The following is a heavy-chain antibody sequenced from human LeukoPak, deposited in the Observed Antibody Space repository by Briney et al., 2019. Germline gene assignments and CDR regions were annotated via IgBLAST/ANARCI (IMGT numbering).Heavy chain of an antibody. D-gene: IGHD5-18*01. CDR1: GFTFSSYS. CDR3: ASQRGYSYARYFDY. CDR2: ISSSSSYI. V-gene: IGHV3-21*01. Sequence: PGGSLRLSCAASGFTFSSYSMTWVRQAPGKGLEWVSSISSSSSYIYYADSVKGRFTISRDNAKNSLYLQMNSLRAEDTAVYYCASQRGYSYARYFDYWGQGTLVTVSS. J-gene: IGHJ4*02.